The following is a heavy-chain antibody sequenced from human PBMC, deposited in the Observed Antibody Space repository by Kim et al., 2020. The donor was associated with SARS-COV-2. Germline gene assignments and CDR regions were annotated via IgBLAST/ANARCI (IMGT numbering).Heavy chain of an antibody. D-gene: IGHD6-13*01. J-gene: IGHJ4*02. CDR1: GDSVSSNSAT. V-gene: IGHV6-1*01. Sequence: SQTLSLTCAISGDSVSSNSATWNWIRQSPSRGLEWLGRTYYRSKWYNDYALSVKSRITINPDTSKNQFSLQLNSVTPEDTAVYFCARRSISAGGIFDYWGQGSMITDSS. CDR3: ARRSISAGGIFDY. CDR2: TYYRSKWYN.